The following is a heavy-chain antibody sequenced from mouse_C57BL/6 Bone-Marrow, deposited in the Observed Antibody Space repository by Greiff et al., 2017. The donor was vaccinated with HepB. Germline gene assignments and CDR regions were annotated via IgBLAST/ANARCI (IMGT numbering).Heavy chain of an antibody. CDR2: IWWDDDK. CDR1: GFSLSTFGMG. CDR3: ARIDSSGYGY. V-gene: IGHV8-8*01. Sequence: QVTLKESGPGILQPSQTLSLTCSFSGFSLSTFGMGLGWIRQPSGKGLEWLAHIWWDDDKYYNPALKSRLTSSKDTSKNLVFLKIANVDTADTATYYSARIDSSGYGYWGQGTTLTVSS. D-gene: IGHD3-2*02. J-gene: IGHJ2*01.